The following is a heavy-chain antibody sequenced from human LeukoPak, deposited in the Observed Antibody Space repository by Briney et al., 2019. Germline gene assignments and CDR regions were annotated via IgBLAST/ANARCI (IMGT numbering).Heavy chain of an antibody. D-gene: IGHD3-22*01. CDR3: ARDLGQYYDTSDNWFDP. CDR2: ISSSGNYI. Sequence: PGGSLRLSCAASGFTFSSYSMSWVRQAPGKGLEWVSSISSSGNYIHYADSVKGRFTISRDNAQNSLYLQMNSLRAEDTAVYYCARDLGQYYDTSDNWFDPWGQGTLVTVSS. J-gene: IGHJ5*02. V-gene: IGHV3-21*01. CDR1: GFTFSSYS.